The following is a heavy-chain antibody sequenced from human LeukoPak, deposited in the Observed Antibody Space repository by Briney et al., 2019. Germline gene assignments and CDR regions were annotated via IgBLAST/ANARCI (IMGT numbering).Heavy chain of an antibody. CDR2: IYYSGST. J-gene: IGHJ4*02. V-gene: IGHV4-61*01. Sequence: SETLSLTCTVSGGSISSSSYYWSWIRQPPGKGLEWIGYIYYSGSTNYNPSLKSRVTISVDTSKNQFSLKLSSVTAADTAVYYCARVLGRPPVVATIDYWGQGTLVTVSS. CDR1: GGSISSSSYY. CDR3: ARVLGRPPVVATIDY. D-gene: IGHD5-12*01.